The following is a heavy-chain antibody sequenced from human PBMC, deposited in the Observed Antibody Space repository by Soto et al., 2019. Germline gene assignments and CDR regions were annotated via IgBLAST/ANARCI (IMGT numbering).Heavy chain of an antibody. CDR2: IYGSGGT. CDR3: AREGASSYASRHFDN. D-gene: IGHD3-16*01. CDR1: GGSMFSYY. J-gene: IGHJ4*02. Sequence: QVQLQESGPGLVKASETLSLTCTVSGGSMFSYYWNWIRQPAGKGLEWIARIYGSGGTNYNPSLKSRVTMSLDTSKNKFSLRLTSVTAADTAVYYCAREGASSYASRHFDNWGPGTLVTVSS. V-gene: IGHV4-4*07.